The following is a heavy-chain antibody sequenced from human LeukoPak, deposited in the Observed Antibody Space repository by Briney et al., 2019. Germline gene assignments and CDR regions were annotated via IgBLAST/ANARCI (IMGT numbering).Heavy chain of an antibody. Sequence: GASVKVSCKASGGTFSSYAISWVRQAPGQGLEWMGGIIPIFGTANYAQKLQGRVTMTTDTSTSTAYMELRSLRSDDTAVYYCARSTAGPDAWGQGTLVTVSS. CDR1: GGTFSSYA. J-gene: IGHJ5*02. V-gene: IGHV1-69*05. CDR2: IIPIFGTA. CDR3: ARSTAGPDA. D-gene: IGHD6-13*01.